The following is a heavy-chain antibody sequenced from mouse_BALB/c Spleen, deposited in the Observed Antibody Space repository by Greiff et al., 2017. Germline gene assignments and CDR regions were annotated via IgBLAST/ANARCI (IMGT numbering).Heavy chain of an antibody. CDR3: ARAYYRYEGAMDY. CDR1: GFSLTSYG. V-gene: IGHV2-6-2*01. Sequence: VQLVESGPDLVAPSQSLSITCTVSGFSLTSYGVHWVRQPPGKGLEWLVVIWSDGSTTYNSALKSRLSISKDNSKSQVFLKMNSLQTDDTAMYYCARAYYRYEGAMDYWGQGTSVTVSS. CDR2: IWSDGST. J-gene: IGHJ4*01. D-gene: IGHD2-14*01.